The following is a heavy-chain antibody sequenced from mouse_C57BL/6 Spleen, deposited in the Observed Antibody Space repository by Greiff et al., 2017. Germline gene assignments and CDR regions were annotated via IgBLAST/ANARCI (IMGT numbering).Heavy chain of an antibody. CDR2: ISYDGSN. V-gene: IGHV3-6*01. CDR3: AREDGYDGLDY. CDR1: GYSITSGYY. Sequence: VQLQQSGPGLVKPSQSLSLTCSVTGYSITSGYYWNWIRQFPGNKLEWMGYISYDGSNNYNPSLKNRISITRDTSKNQFFLKLNSVTTEDTATYYCAREDGYDGLDYWGQGTTLTVSS. D-gene: IGHD2-2*01. J-gene: IGHJ2*01.